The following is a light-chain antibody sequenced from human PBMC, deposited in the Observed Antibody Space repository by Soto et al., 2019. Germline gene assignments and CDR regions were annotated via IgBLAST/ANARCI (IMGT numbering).Light chain of an antibody. Sequence: DIHVTQSPSSLSASVLDIVTITCLASQSIGTYLNWYHQKPGTAPQLLIYGASTLQSGVPSRFSGSGSGTHFTLTINSLQTEDFGTYSCQQSYSTPTFGQGTKVDI. J-gene: IGKJ1*01. CDR1: QSIGTY. V-gene: IGKV1-39*01. CDR2: GAS. CDR3: QQSYSTPT.